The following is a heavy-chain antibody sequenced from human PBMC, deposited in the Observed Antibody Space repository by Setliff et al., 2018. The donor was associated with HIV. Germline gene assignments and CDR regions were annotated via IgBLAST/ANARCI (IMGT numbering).Heavy chain of an antibody. CDR1: GDSISNDC. V-gene: IGHV4-59*12. Sequence: PSETLSLTCTVSGDSISNDCWTWIRQPPGKGLEWIGYIYHSGNTYYNPSLKSRVSISVDRSKNHFSLRLSSVTAADTAVYYCARGGSRGSWYWDYWGQGTLVTVSS. J-gene: IGHJ4*02. CDR2: IYHSGNT. D-gene: IGHD6-13*01. CDR3: ARGGSRGSWYWDY.